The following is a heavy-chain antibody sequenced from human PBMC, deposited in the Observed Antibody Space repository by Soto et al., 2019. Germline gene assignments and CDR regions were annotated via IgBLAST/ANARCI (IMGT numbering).Heavy chain of an antibody. CDR1: GFTVSNSY. D-gene: IGHD6-13*01. CDR2: IYSGGST. CDR3: ARDGYSSNWYAH. Sequence: GGSLRLSCAASGFTVSNSYMSWVRQAPGKGLEWVSVIYSGGSTYYADSVKGRFTISRDNSKNTLYLQMNSLRAEDTAVYYCARDGYSSNWYAHWGQGTLVTVSS. V-gene: IGHV3-53*01. J-gene: IGHJ5*02.